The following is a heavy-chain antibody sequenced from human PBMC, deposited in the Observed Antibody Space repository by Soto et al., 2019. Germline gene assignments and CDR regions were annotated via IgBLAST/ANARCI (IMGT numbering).Heavy chain of an antibody. V-gene: IGHV5-51*01. D-gene: IGHD6-13*01. CDR1: GYGFRGYW. CDR2: IFPGDSNT. Sequence: PGESLKISCQGSGYGFRGYWIAWVRQMPGKGLEWMGIIFPGDSNTKYSPSFQGQVTISVDKFISTAYLQWSSLKASDIATYYCARLRGSSFNVGWLDPWGQGTLVTVSS. CDR3: ARLRGSSFNVGWLDP. J-gene: IGHJ5*02.